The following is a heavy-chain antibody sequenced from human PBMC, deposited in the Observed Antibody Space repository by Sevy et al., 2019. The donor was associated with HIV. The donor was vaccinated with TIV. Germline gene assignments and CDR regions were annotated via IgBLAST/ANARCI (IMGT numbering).Heavy chain of an antibody. CDR2: IRYEGSNK. V-gene: IGHV3-30*02. Sequence: GGPLRPSVAASGFTFINYGIHWVRQAPGKGLGGVAFIRYEGSNKYYADSVKGRLAISRANAKNTLNLQRNSSRAEDTVGYYSARDRKVVLVVYAIPFDAFDIWGQGTMVTVSS. D-gene: IGHD2-8*02. J-gene: IGHJ3*02. CDR1: GFTFINYG. CDR3: ARDRKVVLVVYAIPFDAFDI.